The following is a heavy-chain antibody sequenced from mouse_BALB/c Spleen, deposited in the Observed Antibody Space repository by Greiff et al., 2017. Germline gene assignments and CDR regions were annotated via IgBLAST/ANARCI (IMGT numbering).Heavy chain of an antibody. J-gene: IGHJ4*01. CDR2: ISDGGSYT. CDR3: ARGRSGSSYGYAMDY. D-gene: IGHD1-1*01. CDR1: GFTFSDYY. V-gene: IGHV5-4*02. Sequence: EVHLVESGGGLVKPGGSLKLSCAASGFTFSDYYMYWVRQTPEKRLEWVATISDGGSYTYYPDSVKGRFTISRDNAKNNLYLQMSSLKSEDTAMYYCARGRSGSSYGYAMDYWGQGTSVTVSS.